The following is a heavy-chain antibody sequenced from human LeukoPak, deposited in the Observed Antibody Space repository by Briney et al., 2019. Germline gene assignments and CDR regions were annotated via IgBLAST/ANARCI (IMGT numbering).Heavy chain of an antibody. V-gene: IGHV1-46*01. D-gene: IGHD6-19*01. CDR1: GYTFTSYY. CDR3: ARVGGGGSGWYWYFDL. CDR2: INPSGGST. Sequence: GASVKVSCKASGYTFTSYYMHWVRQAPGQGLEWMGIINPSGGSTSYAQKFQGRVTMTRDMSTSTVYMELSSLRSEDTAVYYCARVGGGGSGWYWYFDLWGRGTLVTVSS. J-gene: IGHJ2*01.